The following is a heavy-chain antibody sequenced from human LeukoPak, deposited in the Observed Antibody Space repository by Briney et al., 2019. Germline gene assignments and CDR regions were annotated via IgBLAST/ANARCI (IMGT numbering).Heavy chain of an antibody. CDR1: GDSISSYY. CDR2: MYTSGNI. D-gene: IGHD6-13*01. J-gene: IGHJ3*02. CDR3: ARERIATVGGAFDI. Sequence: SETLPLTCTVSGDSISSYYWSWIRQPAGKGLEWIGHMYTSGNINYNPSLKSRVTMSVDTSKNQFSLNLSSVTAADTAVYYCARERIATVGGAFDIWGRGTMVTVSS. V-gene: IGHV4-4*07.